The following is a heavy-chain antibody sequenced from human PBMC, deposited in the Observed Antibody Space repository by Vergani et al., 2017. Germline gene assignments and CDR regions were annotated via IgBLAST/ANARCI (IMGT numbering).Heavy chain of an antibody. V-gene: IGHV5-51*01. D-gene: IGHD3-10*01. Sequence: EKQLVQSGSETKKPGESVKISCHAFGYIFSNFWIGWVRQRPGRGLEWMGIIYPGDSEVKSNPTFRGQVIFSVDTSVNTAYLQWRSLQASDTATYFCAXGGHGSENGGALQLWGQGTNITVSS. CDR3: AXGGHGSENGGALQL. CDR1: GYIFSNFW. J-gene: IGHJ3*01. CDR2: IYPGDSEV.